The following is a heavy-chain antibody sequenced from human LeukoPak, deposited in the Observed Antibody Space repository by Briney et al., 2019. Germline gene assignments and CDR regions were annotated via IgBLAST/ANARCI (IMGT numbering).Heavy chain of an antibody. J-gene: IGHJ4*02. CDR1: GGTFSSYA. D-gene: IGHD6-13*01. V-gene: IGHV1-69*04. CDR3: ARDPYSPSIAAAGTRATDY. CDR2: IIPILGIA. Sequence: ASVKVSCKASGGTFSSYAISWVRQAPGQGLERMGRIIPILGIANYAQKFQGRVTITADKSTSTAYMELSSLRSEDTAVYYCARDPYSPSIAAAGTRATDYWGQGTLVTVSS.